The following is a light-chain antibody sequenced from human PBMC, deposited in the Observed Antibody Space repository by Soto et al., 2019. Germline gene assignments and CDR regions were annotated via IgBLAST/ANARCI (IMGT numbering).Light chain of an antibody. J-gene: IGKJ2*01. Sequence: EIVLTQSPGTLSLSPGERATLSCRASQSVSSSYLAWYQQKPGQAPRLLIYGASSRATGIPDRFSGSGSGTDFTLNISRLEPEDFAVYYCQQYGSSPTFGKGTKLEIK. CDR1: QSVSSSY. V-gene: IGKV3-20*01. CDR3: QQYGSSPT. CDR2: GAS.